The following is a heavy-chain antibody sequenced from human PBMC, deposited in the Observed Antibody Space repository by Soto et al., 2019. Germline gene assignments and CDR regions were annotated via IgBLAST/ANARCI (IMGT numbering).Heavy chain of an antibody. Sequence: GGSLRLSCAASGFTFSSYGMHWVRQAPGKGLEWVAVISHDGSNKYYADSVKGRFTISRDNSKNTLYLQMNSLRAEDTAVYYCAKDPTVSYSGSYWSYFDYWGQGTLVTVSS. V-gene: IGHV3-30*18. CDR1: GFTFSSYG. CDR2: ISHDGSNK. D-gene: IGHD1-26*01. J-gene: IGHJ4*02. CDR3: AKDPTVSYSGSYWSYFDY.